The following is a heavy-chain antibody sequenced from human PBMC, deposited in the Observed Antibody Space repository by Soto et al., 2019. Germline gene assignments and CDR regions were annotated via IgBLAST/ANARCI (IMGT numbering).Heavy chain of an antibody. J-gene: IGHJ4*02. V-gene: IGHV4-59*01. CDR2: IYYSGST. D-gene: IGHD3-22*01. CDR3: ARDPRYYDSSGYYYVGDYCDY. Sequence: TSETLSLTCTVSGGSISSYYWSWIRQPPGKGLEWIGYIYYSGSTNYNPSLKSRVTISVDTSKNQFSLKLSSVTAADTAVYYCARDPRYYDSSGYYYVGDYCDYCGQGTLVTGSS. CDR1: GGSISSYY.